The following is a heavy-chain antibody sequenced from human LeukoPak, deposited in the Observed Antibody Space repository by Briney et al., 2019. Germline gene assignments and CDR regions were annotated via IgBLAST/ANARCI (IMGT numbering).Heavy chain of an antibody. V-gene: IGHV4-4*07. J-gene: IGHJ3*02. CDR2: IYTSGST. Sequence: SETLSLTCTVSGGSISSYYWSWIRQPAGKGLGWIGRIYTSGSTNYNPSLKRRVTMSVDTSKNQFSLKLSSVTAADTAVYYCARVSTVRPAFDIWGQGTMVTVSS. CDR3: ARVSTVRPAFDI. CDR1: GGSISSYY. D-gene: IGHD3-3*02.